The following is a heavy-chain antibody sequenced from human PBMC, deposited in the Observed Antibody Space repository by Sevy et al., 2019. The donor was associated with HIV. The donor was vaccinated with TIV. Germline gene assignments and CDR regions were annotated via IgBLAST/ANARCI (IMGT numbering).Heavy chain of an antibody. CDR1: EFTFSSYR. V-gene: IGHV3-21*01. CDR2: ISSNSDYI. Sequence: GGSLRLSCAASEFTFSSYRMTWVRQAPGKGLEWVSCISSNSDYINYADSVKGRFTISRDNAKNLLYLQMDSLRAEDTAVYYCARAVVEISTWRSDYWGQGTLVTVSS. D-gene: IGHD5-12*01. J-gene: IGHJ4*02. CDR3: ARAVVEISTWRSDY.